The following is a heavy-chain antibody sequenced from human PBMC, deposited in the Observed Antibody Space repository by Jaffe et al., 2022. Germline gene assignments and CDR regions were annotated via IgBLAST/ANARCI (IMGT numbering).Heavy chain of an antibody. J-gene: IGHJ4*02. D-gene: IGHD3-22*01. Sequence: EVQLVESGGVVVQPGGSLRLSCAASGFTFDDYAMHWVRQAPGKGLEWVSLISWDGGSTYYADSVKGRFTISRDNSKNSLYLQMNSLRAEDTALYYCAKDRGAEYDSSGYYPDYWGQGTLVTVSS. CDR1: GFTFDDYA. V-gene: IGHV3-43D*04. CDR3: AKDRGAEYDSSGYYPDY. CDR2: ISWDGGST.